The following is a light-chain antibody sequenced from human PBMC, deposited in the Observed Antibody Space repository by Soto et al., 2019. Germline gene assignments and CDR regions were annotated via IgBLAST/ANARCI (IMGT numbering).Light chain of an antibody. V-gene: IGLV2-14*01. J-gene: IGLJ2*01. Sequence: QSALTQPASVSGSPGQSITISCTGTSSDVGGYNYVSWYQQHPGKAPKLMIYDVSYRPSGVSNRFSGSKSGNTASLTISGLQAEDEADYYCSSYTRSRDVEFGGGTQLTVL. CDR2: DVS. CDR1: SSDVGGYNY. CDR3: SSYTRSRDVE.